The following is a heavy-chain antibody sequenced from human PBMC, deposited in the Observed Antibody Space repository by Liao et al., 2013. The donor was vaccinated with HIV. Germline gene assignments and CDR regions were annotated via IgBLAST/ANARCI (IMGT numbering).Heavy chain of an antibody. Sequence: QLQLQESGPGLVKPSQTLSLTCTVSGAPINGRNIYWTWIRQPPGKGLEWIGNFYYGGRTFYSPSLKRRITISVDTSMNQFSLTLNSVTAADTAVYYCAARITISGVAIPHALDVWGQGTMVAVSS. CDR3: AARITISGVAIPHALDV. CDR2: FYYGGRT. J-gene: IGHJ3*01. D-gene: IGHD3-3*01. CDR1: GAPINGRNIY. V-gene: IGHV4-39*07.